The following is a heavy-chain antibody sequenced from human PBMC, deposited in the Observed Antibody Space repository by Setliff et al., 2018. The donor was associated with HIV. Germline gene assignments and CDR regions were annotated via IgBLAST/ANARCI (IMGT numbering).Heavy chain of an antibody. CDR2: FDPEERDT. Sequence: ALVKVSCKVSGYTLIELSIHWVRQAPGKGLEWLGGFDPEERDTNYAQKFQGRFTMTEDTSTDTAYMELSRLRSEDTAVYFCAADYYDSSGFYVWLGFWGQGTLVTVSS. CDR3: AADYYDSSGFYVWLGF. V-gene: IGHV1-24*01. D-gene: IGHD3-22*01. J-gene: IGHJ4*02. CDR1: GYTLIELS.